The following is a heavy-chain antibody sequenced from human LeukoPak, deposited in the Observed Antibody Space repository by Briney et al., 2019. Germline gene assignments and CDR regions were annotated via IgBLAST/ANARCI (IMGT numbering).Heavy chain of an antibody. Sequence: SGGSLRLSCAASGFTFSSYAMHWVRQAPGKGLEWVAVISYDGSNKYYADSVKGRFTSSRDNSKNTLYLQMNSLRAEDTAVYYCARDTDYYDSSGYYYNYYYSTDVWGKGTTVTVSS. D-gene: IGHD3-22*01. J-gene: IGHJ6*03. CDR3: ARDTDYYDSSGYYYNYYYSTDV. V-gene: IGHV3-30*04. CDR2: ISYDGSNK. CDR1: GFTFSSYA.